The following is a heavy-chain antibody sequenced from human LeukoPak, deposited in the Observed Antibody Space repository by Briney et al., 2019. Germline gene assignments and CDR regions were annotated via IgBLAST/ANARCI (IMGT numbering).Heavy chain of an antibody. CDR1: GFPFSNYG. D-gene: IGHD6-25*01. J-gene: IGHJ3*02. CDR3: VRERGPFNAFDI. CDR2: IWDAGNIQ. V-gene: IGHV3-33*01. Sequence: PGGSLRLFWEAFGFPFSNYGKHYVRQAPGKGPEWVAVIWDAGNIQFFADSVRGRFTISRDNSKNMLWLQMNSLRVEDTALYYCVRERGPFNAFDIWGRGSMITVSS.